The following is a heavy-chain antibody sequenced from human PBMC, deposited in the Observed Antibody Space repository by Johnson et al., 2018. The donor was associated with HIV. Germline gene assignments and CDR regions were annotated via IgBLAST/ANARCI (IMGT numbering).Heavy chain of an antibody. Sequence: VQLVESGGGLVQPGGSRRLSCAAAGFPFSSYEMTWVRQAPGKGLECVSYITSRGRTICYADSVKGRFTISRDNAKNSLYLQMNSLGAEGTAVSYCGLRGWKAFDIWGLGTMVTVSS. CDR2: ITSRGRTI. D-gene: IGHD1-1*01. CDR3: GLRGWKAFDI. V-gene: IGHV3-48*03. CDR1: GFPFSSYE. J-gene: IGHJ3*02.